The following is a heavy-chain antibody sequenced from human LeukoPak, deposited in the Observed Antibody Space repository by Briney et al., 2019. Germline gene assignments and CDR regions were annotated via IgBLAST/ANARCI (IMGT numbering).Heavy chain of an antibody. Sequence: ASVKVSCKASGYTFTSYYMHWVRQAPGQGLEWMGIINPSGGSTSYAQKFQGRVTMTRDTSKNQFSLKLSSVTAADTAVYYCARDRGRYCSGGSCQTHYYYYYGMDVWGQGTTVTVSS. D-gene: IGHD2-15*01. CDR1: GYTFTSYY. CDR2: INPSGGST. V-gene: IGHV1-46*01. J-gene: IGHJ6*02. CDR3: ARDRGRYCSGGSCQTHYYYYYGMDV.